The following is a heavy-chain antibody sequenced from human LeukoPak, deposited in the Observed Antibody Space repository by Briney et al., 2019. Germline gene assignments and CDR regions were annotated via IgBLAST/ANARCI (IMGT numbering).Heavy chain of an antibody. D-gene: IGHD6-13*01. CDR3: ARHPNSNWDY. V-gene: IGHV3-53*01. CDR2: IYTGGST. J-gene: IGHJ4*02. CDR1: GFTVSDNY. Sequence: GGSLRLSCAASGFTVSDNYMSWVRQAPGEGLEWVSVIYTGGSTYYADSVKGRFTISRDSSKNTLYLQMNSLRVDDTAVYYCARHPNSNWDYWGQGTLVTVSS.